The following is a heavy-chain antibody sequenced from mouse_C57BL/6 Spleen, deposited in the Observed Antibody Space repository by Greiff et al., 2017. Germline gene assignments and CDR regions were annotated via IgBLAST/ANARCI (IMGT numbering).Heavy chain of an antibody. CDR1: GFPFSDYY. J-gene: IGHJ4*01. CDR3: ARDGYYAMDY. Sequence: EVQLVESEGGLVQPGSSMKLSCTASGFPFSDYYMAWVRQVPEKGLEWVANINYDGSSTYYLDSLKSRFIISRDNAKNILYLQMSSLKSEDTATYYCARDGYYAMDYWGQGTSVTVSS. CDR2: INYDGSST. V-gene: IGHV5-16*01.